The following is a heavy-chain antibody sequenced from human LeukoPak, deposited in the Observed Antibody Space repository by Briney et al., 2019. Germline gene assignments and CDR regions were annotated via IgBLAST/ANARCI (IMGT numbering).Heavy chain of an antibody. D-gene: IGHD5-12*01. V-gene: IGHV3-21*01. CDR1: GFTFSSYS. Sequence: GGSLRLSCAASGFTFSSYSMNWVRQAPGKGLEWVSSISSSSSYINYADSVKGRFTISRDNAKNSLYLQMNSLRAEDTAVYYCARVYSGYGNYWGQGTLVTVSS. CDR2: ISSSSSYI. CDR3: ARVYSGYGNY. J-gene: IGHJ4*02.